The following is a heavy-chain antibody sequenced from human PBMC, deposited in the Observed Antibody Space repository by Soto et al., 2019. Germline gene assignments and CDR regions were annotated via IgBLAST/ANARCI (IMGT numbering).Heavy chain of an antibody. CDR3: ARDGTASSGWYYFDY. J-gene: IGHJ4*02. D-gene: IGHD6-19*01. CDR2: IWYDGSNK. V-gene: IGHV3-33*01. CDR1: GFTFSSYG. Sequence: QVQLVESGGGVVQPGRSLRFSCAASGFTFSSYGMHWVRQAPGKGLEWVTVIWYDGSNKYYADSLKGRFTISRDNSKNTLNLQMNSLRAEDKAVYYCARDGTASSGWYYFDYWGQGTLITVSS.